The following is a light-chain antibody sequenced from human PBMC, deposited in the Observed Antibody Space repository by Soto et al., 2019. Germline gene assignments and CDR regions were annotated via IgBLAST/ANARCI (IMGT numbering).Light chain of an antibody. CDR2: AAS. J-gene: IGKJ4*01. CDR1: QSISSY. CDR3: QQSYSGPLT. V-gene: IGKV1-39*01. Sequence: DIPMTQSPSSLSASVGDRVTITCRASQSISSYLNWYQQKPGKAPKVLIYAASSLQSGVPSRFSGIGSATDFTLSISSLQPEDFATYYCQQSYSGPLTFGGGTKVEIK.